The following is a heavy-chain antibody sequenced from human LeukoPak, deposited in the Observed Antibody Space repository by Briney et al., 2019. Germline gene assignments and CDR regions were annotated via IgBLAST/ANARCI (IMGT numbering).Heavy chain of an antibody. V-gene: IGHV1-46*01. J-gene: IGHJ1*01. CDR1: GYTFTNYY. CDR3: ARGSGWYPH. Sequence: ASVKVSCKASGYTFTNYYIHLGRQAPGQGLEWMGIINPSGGSTRYAQKFQGRVTMTRDTSKNQCSLMLTSVTAADTAVYYCARGSGWYPHWGQGTLVTVSS. D-gene: IGHD6-19*01. CDR2: INPSGGST.